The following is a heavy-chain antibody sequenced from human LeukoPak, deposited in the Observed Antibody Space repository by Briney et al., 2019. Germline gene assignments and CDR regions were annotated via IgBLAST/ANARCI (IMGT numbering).Heavy chain of an antibody. Sequence: SVKVSCKASGYTFTSYGISWVRQAPGQGLEGMGWISAYNGNTNYAQKLQGRVTMTTDTSTSTAYMELRSLRSDDTAVYYCARARLYYYYYMDVWGKGTTVTISS. CDR2: ISAYNGNT. V-gene: IGHV1-18*01. CDR3: ARARLYYYYYMDV. J-gene: IGHJ6*03. CDR1: GYTFTSYG.